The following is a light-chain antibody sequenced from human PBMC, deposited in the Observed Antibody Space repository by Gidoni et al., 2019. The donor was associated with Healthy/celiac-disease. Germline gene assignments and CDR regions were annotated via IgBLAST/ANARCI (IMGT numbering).Light chain of an antibody. CDR1: QSVSSC. V-gene: IGKV3-11*01. Sequence: DIVLTQSPATLSLSPGERATLSCRASQSVSSCLAWYQQKPGQAPRLLIYDASNRATGIPARFSGSGSGTDFTLTISSLEPEDFAVYYCQQRSNWLWTFGQGTKVEIK. CDR3: QQRSNWLWT. CDR2: DAS. J-gene: IGKJ1*01.